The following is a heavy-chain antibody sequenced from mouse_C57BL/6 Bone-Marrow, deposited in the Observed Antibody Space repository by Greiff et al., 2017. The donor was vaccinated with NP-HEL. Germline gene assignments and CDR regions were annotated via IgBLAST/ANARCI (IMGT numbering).Heavy chain of an antibody. CDR2: ISSGGDYI. J-gene: IGHJ4*01. CDR3: TRDRDYYGSSYDYYAMDY. V-gene: IGHV5-9-1*02. D-gene: IGHD1-1*01. Sequence: EVMLVESGEGLVKPGGSLKLSCAASGFTFSSYAMSWVRQTPEKRLAWVAYISSGGDYIYYADPVKGRFTISSDNARNTLYLQMSSLKSEDTAMYYCTRDRDYYGSSYDYYAMDYWGQGTSVTVSS. CDR1: GFTFSSYA.